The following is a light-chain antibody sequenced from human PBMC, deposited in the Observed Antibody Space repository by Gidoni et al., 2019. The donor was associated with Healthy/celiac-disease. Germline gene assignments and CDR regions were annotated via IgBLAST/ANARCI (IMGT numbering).Light chain of an antibody. CDR2: EVS. V-gene: IGLV2-14*01. CDR3: SSYTSSSTVV. Sequence: SALTQPASVSGSPGQSIPISCTGTSSDVGGYNYVPWYQQHPGKAPKLMIYEVSNRPSGVSNRFSGSKSGNTASLTISGLQAEDEADYYCSSYTSSSTVVFGGGTKLTVL. J-gene: IGLJ2*01. CDR1: SSDVGGYNY.